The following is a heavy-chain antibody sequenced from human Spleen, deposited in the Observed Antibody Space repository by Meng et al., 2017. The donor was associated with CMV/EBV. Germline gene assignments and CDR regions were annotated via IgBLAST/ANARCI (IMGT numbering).Heavy chain of an antibody. V-gene: IGHV1-18*04. CDR2: IRTYNDNT. J-gene: IGHJ3*02. D-gene: IGHD5-24*01. CDR1: GDTFNRYS. Sequence: DSVKVSCKASGDTFNRYSITWVRQVPGQELEGMGWIRTYNDNTDYAQKLQGRVTMTTDTSTRTAYMELRSLRSDDTAVYYCARERCERWLQLPHDAFYIWGQGTMVTVSS. CDR3: ARERCERWLQLPHDAFYI.